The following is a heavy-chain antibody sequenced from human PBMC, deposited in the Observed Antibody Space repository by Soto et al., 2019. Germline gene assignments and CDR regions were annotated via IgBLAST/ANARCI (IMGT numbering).Heavy chain of an antibody. CDR3: GGGSAVAGLDY. V-gene: IGHV3-7*03. CDR2: IKQDGSEK. Sequence: GGSLRLSCAASGFTLTDYWMSWVRQAPGKGLEWVANIKQDGSEKYYVDSVKGRFTISRDNAENSLFLQMNSLRAEDTAVYYCGGGSAVAGLDYWGQGTLVTVSS. D-gene: IGHD6-19*01. CDR1: GFTLTDYW. J-gene: IGHJ4*02.